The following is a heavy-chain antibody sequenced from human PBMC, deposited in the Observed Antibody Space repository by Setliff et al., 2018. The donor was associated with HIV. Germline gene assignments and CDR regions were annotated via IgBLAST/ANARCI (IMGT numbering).Heavy chain of an antibody. V-gene: IGHV4-39*07. Sequence: SETLSLTCTVSGGSISSSSYYWGWIRQPPGKGLEWIGSIYYSGSTYYNPSLKSRVTISVDTSKNQFYLKLTSVTAADTAVYYCARGGTSSNWFGPWGQGTLVTVSS. CDR2: IYYSGST. J-gene: IGHJ5*02. CDR3: ARGGTSSNWFGP. CDR1: GGSISSSSYY. D-gene: IGHD2-2*01.